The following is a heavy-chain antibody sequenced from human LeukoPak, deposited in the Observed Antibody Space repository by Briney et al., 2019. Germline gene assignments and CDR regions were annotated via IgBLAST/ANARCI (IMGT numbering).Heavy chain of an antibody. CDR1: GSTFSSYG. Sequence: GGSLRLSCAASGSTFSSYGMHWVRQAPGKGLEWVAVISYDGSNKYYADSVKGRFTISRDNSENTLYLQMNSLRAEDTAVYYCAKDLERHIVVVTASAVDYWGQGTLVTVSP. V-gene: IGHV3-30*18. J-gene: IGHJ4*02. D-gene: IGHD2-21*02. CDR3: AKDLERHIVVVTASAVDY. CDR2: ISYDGSNK.